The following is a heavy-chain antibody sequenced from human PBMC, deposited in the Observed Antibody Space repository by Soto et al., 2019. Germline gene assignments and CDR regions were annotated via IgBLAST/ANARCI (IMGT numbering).Heavy chain of an antibody. J-gene: IGHJ6*02. V-gene: IGHV4-59*01. D-gene: IGHD3-10*01. CDR3: AGHTFGEHNRVYYYYYGMDV. Sequence: SETLSLTCTVSGGSIISYYWSWILQPPWKGLEWIGYIYYSGSTNYNPSLKSRVTISVDTSKNQFSLKLSSVTAADTAVYYCAGHTFGEHNRVYYYYYGMDVWGQGTTVTVSS. CDR2: IYYSGST. CDR1: GGSIISYY.